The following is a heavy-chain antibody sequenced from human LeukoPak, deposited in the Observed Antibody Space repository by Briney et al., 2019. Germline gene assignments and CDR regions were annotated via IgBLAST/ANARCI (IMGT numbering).Heavy chain of an antibody. Sequence: ASVKVSCRASGGTFSRYAISWVRQAPGQGLEWMGGIIPMFGIANYAQKFQGRVTITADESTSTAYMELSSLRSEDTAVYYCARDRPYTGGWRGFDYWGQGTLVTVSS. CDR2: IIPMFGIA. V-gene: IGHV1-69*13. D-gene: IGHD6-19*01. CDR1: GGTFSRYA. J-gene: IGHJ4*02. CDR3: ARDRPYTGGWRGFDY.